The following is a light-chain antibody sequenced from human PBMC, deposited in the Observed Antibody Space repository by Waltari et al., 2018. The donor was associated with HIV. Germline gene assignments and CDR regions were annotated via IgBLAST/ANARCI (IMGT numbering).Light chain of an antibody. V-gene: IGLV2-8*01. Sequence: QSALTPPPSASGSPGQSVTISCTGTSSDVGAYNYVSWFQQHPGKAPQLMIYDVTKRPSGVPDSFSGTKSGNTASLTVSGLQAEDEADYYCASHAGSKDVFGGGTRLTVL. CDR3: ASHAGSKDV. CDR2: DVT. CDR1: SSDVGAYNY. J-gene: IGLJ2*01.